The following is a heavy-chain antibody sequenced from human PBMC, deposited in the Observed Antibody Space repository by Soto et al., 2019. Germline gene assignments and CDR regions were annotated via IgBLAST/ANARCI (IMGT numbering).Heavy chain of an antibody. D-gene: IGHD2-15*01. CDR1: GGSISSGGYS. V-gene: IGHV4-30-2*01. CDR3: ARGRPVGVVFRPQYGMDV. Sequence: QLQLQESGSGLVKPSQTLSLTCAVSGGSISSGGYSWSWIRQPPGKGLEWIGYIYHSGSTYYNPSLKSRVTISVDRSKSQFSLKLSSVTAADTAVYYCARGRPVGVVFRPQYGMDVWGQGTTVTVSS. CDR2: IYHSGST. J-gene: IGHJ6*02.